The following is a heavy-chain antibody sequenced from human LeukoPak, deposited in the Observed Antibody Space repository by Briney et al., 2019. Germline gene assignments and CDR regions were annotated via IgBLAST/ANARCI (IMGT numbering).Heavy chain of an antibody. CDR3: ARATGLTLFDY. CDR2: IYYSGST. D-gene: IGHD1-14*01. CDR1: GGSISSYY. V-gene: IGHV4-59*08. Sequence: SETLSLTCTVSGGSISSYYWSWIRQPPGKGLEWIGYIYYSGSTNYNPSLKSRVTISVDTSKNQFSLKLSSVTAADTAVYYCARATGLTLFDYWGQGTLVTVSS. J-gene: IGHJ4*02.